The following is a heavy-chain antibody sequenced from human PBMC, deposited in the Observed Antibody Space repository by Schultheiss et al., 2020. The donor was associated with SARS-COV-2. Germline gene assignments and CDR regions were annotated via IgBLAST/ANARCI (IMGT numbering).Heavy chain of an antibody. J-gene: IGHJ4*02. V-gene: IGHV3-23*01. CDR1: GFTFSSYG. Sequence: GESLKISCAASGFTFSSYGMHWVRQAPGKGLEWVSGISGSGGSTYYADSVKGRFTISRDNSKNTLYLQMNSLRAEDTAVYYCARGSGYSYGPFDYWGQGTLVTVSS. D-gene: IGHD5-18*01. CDR3: ARGSGYSYGPFDY. CDR2: ISGSGGST.